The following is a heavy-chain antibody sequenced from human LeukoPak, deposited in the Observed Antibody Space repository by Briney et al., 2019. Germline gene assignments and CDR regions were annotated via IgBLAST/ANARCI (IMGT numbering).Heavy chain of an antibody. D-gene: IGHD4-11*01. CDR2: ISGSGSTT. J-gene: IGHJ6*03. V-gene: IGHV3-23*01. CDR3: TTDHQTTVSPYYYYYYMDV. Sequence: GGSLRLSCAASGFTFSNYAINWVRQAPGKGLEWVSAISGSGSTTHYADSVKGRFTISRDNSKNTLYLQMNSLRADDTAVYYCTTDHQTTVSPYYYYYYMDVWGKGTTVTVSS. CDR1: GFTFSNYA.